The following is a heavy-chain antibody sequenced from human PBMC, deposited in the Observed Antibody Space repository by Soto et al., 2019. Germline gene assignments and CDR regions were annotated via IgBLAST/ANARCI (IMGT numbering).Heavy chain of an antibody. V-gene: IGHV3-15*01. Sequence: EVQLVESGGGLVKPGGSLRLSCAASGFTFSNAWMSCVRQAPGKGLEWVGRIKSKTDGGTTDYAAPVKGRFTISRDNSKNTLYLKMNSLKTEDTAVYYCTTDVREWWYRGSDFQHWGQGTLVTVSS. CDR3: TTDVREWWYRGSDFQH. J-gene: IGHJ1*01. CDR1: GFTFSNAW. CDR2: IKSKTDGGTT. D-gene: IGHD1-26*01.